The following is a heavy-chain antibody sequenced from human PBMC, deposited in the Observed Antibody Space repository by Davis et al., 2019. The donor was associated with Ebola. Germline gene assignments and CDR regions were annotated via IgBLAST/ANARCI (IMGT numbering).Heavy chain of an antibody. CDR1: GYTFTSYG. Sequence: ASVKVSCKASGYTFTSYGISWVRQAPGQGLEWMGWMSAYKGNTYYAQKLQGRVTMTTGTSTSTAYMELRSLRSDDTAVYYCARGASAAYYDFWSGYSGGEYYMDVWGKGTTVTVSS. J-gene: IGHJ6*03. V-gene: IGHV1-18*01. CDR2: MSAYKGNT. D-gene: IGHD3-3*01. CDR3: ARGASAAYYDFWSGYSGGEYYMDV.